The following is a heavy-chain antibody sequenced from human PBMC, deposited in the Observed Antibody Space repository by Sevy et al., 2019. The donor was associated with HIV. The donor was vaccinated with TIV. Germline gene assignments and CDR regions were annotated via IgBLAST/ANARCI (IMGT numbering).Heavy chain of an antibody. CDR2: INPKSGAT. Sequence: ASVKVSCKASGYTFSDSGYYVHWVRQAPGQGLEWMGWINPKSGATNYAQKLQGRVTMTRDTSVSTANMELNRLTSDDTAVYYCARESYDCWTGPVDYDYGMDVWGQGTTVTVSS. V-gene: IGHV1-2*02. D-gene: IGHD3-3*01. J-gene: IGHJ6*02. CDR3: ARESYDCWTGPVDYDYGMDV. CDR1: GYTFSDSGYY.